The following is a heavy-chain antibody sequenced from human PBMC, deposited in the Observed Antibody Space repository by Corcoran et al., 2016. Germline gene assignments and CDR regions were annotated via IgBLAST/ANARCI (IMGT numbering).Heavy chain of an antibody. CDR3: ARGGPAARYYYYGMDV. CDR1: GGSISSSSYY. CDR2: IYYSGST. D-gene: IGHD6-25*01. J-gene: IGHJ6*02. Sequence: QLQLQESGPGLVKPSESLSLTCTVSGGSISSSSYYWGWIRQPPGTELEWIGRIYYSGSTYSNPSLKSRVTISVDTSKNQFSLKLSAVTAADTAVYYCARGGPAARYYYYGMDVWGQGTTVTVSS. V-gene: IGHV4-39*07.